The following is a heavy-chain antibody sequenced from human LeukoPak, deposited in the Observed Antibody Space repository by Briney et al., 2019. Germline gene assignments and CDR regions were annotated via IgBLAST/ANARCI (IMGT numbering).Heavy chain of an antibody. D-gene: IGHD2-15*01. Sequence: GGSLRLSCAASGFTFSSYAMSWVRQAPGKGLERVSAISGSGGSTYHADSVKGRFTISRDNSKNTLYLQMNSLRAEDTAVYYCARDGGGSWGLYWGQGTLVTVSS. J-gene: IGHJ4*02. CDR3: ARDGGGSWGLY. CDR2: ISGSGGST. CDR1: GFTFSSYA. V-gene: IGHV3-23*01.